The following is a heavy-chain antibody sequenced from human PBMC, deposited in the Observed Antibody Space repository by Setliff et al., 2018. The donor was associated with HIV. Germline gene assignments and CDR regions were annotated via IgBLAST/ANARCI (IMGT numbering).Heavy chain of an antibody. CDR3: ARERVDSRLWGYLDY. J-gene: IGHJ4*02. V-gene: IGHV4-31*03. CDR2: IYYRGST. D-gene: IGHD3-22*01. CDR1: GGSISSGANY. Sequence: SETLSFTCTVSGGSISSGANYWSWIRQHPGKGLEWIGYIYYRGSTYYNPSLESRVTISLDTSKNQFSLRLTSVTAADTAVYYCARERVDSRLWGYLDYWGQGRLVTVTS.